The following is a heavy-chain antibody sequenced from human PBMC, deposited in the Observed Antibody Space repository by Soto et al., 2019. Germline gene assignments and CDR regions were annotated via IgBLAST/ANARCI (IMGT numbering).Heavy chain of an antibody. J-gene: IGHJ6*03. Sequence: SETLSLTCAVYGGSFSGYYWSWIRQPPGKGLEWIGEINHSGSTNYNPSLKSRVTISVDTSKNQFSLKLSSVTAADTAVYYCARVWFGELPPSYYYYYYMDVWGKGTTVTVSS. D-gene: IGHD3-10*01. CDR1: GGSFSGYY. CDR2: INHSGST. V-gene: IGHV4-34*01. CDR3: ARVWFGELPPSYYYYYYMDV.